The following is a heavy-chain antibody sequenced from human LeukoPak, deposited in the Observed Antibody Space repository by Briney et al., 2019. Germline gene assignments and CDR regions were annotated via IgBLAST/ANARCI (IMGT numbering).Heavy chain of an antibody. Sequence: GGSLRLSCAASGFTFSSYAMSWVRQAPGKGLEWVSAISGSGGSTYYADSVKGRFTISRDNSKNTLYLQMNSLRAEDTAVYYCAKDTADYGDYEWANPGYWGQGTLVTVSS. CDR1: GFTFSSYA. V-gene: IGHV3-23*01. CDR2: ISGSGGST. D-gene: IGHD4-17*01. CDR3: AKDTADYGDYEWANPGY. J-gene: IGHJ4*02.